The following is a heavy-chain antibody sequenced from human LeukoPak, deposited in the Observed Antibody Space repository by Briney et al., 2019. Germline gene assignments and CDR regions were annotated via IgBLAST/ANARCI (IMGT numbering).Heavy chain of an antibody. V-gene: IGHV1-69*13. CDR3: ARDTSFGAAAGSFDY. CDR1: GGTFSSYA. D-gene: IGHD6-13*01. Sequence: SVKVSCKASGGTFSSYAISWVRQAPGQGLEWMGGIIPIFGTANYAQKFQGRVTITADESTSTAYMELSSLRSEDTAVYYCARDTSFGAAAGSFDYWGQGTLVTVSS. J-gene: IGHJ4*02. CDR2: IIPIFGTA.